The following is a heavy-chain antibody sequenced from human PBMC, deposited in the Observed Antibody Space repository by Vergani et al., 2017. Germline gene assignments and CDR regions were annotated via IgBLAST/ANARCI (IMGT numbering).Heavy chain of an antibody. J-gene: IGHJ6*02. CDR3: ARWPNYYDRSEDYGMDV. Sequence: QVQLVQSGAEVKKPGSSVKVSCKASGGTFSSYTISWVRQAPGQGLEWMGRIIPILGIANYAQKFQGRVTITADKSTSTAYMELSSLRSEDTAVYYCARWPNYYDRSEDYGMDVWGQGTTVTVSS. V-gene: IGHV1-69*02. CDR1: GGTFSSYT. CDR2: IIPILGIA. D-gene: IGHD3-22*01.